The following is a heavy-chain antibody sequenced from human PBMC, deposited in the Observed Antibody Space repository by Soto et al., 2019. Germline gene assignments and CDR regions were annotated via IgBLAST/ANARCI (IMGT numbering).Heavy chain of an antibody. D-gene: IGHD6-19*01. V-gene: IGHV3-23*01. CDR3: AKDLWIAVAGTIDY. CDR2: ISGSGGST. Sequence: GGSLRLSCAASGFTFSSYAMSWVRQAPGKGLEWVSAISGSGGSTYYADSVKGRFTISRDNSKNTLYLQMNSLRAEDTAVYYCAKDLWIAVAGTIDYWGQGTLVTVSS. J-gene: IGHJ4*02. CDR1: GFTFSSYA.